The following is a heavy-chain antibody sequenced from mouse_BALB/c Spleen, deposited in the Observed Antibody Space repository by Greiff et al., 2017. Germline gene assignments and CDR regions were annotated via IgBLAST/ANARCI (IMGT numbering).Heavy chain of an antibody. CDR1: GYTFTDYE. D-gene: IGHD1-1*01. J-gene: IGHJ3*01. Sequence: VKLVESGAELVRPGASVTLSCKASGYTFTDYEMHWVKQTPVHGLEWIGAIDPETGGTAYNQKFKGKATLTADKSSSTAYMELRSLTSEDSAVYYCTRGTVVERTWFAYWGQGTLVTVSA. CDR2: IDPETGGT. V-gene: IGHV1-15*01. CDR3: TRGTVVERTWFAY.